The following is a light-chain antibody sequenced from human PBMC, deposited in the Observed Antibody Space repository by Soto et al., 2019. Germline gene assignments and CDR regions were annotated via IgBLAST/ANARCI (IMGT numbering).Light chain of an antibody. V-gene: IGKV1-5*03. CDR2: KAS. CDR3: QQWNSYSCT. Sequence: DIQLTQSPSTLSASVGDRVIITCRASQSPSGWLAWYQQKPGKAPKLLIYKASTLVIGVPSRFSGSGSGTEFTLTTRSLELDDFTTYYCQQWNSYSCTFVQGTKVEI. J-gene: IGKJ1*01. CDR1: QSPSGW.